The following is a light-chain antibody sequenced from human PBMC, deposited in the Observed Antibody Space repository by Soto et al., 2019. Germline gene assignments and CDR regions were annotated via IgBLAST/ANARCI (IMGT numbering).Light chain of an antibody. V-gene: IGKV1-39*01. CDR3: QQTYSTPRT. CDR2: GAS. Sequence: DIQMTQSPSSLSASVGDRVTITCRASQTISSYLNWYQQKPGKAPNLLIYGASSLQSGVPSRFSGSGSGTDFTLTINSLQPEDFATYYCQQTYSTPRTFGQGTKLEIK. J-gene: IGKJ2*01. CDR1: QTISSY.